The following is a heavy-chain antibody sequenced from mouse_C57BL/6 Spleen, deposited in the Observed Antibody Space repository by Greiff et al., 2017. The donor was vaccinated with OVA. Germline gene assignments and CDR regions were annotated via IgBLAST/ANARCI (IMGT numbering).Heavy chain of an antibody. Sequence: VQLQQPGAELVKPGASVKLSCKASGYTFTSYWMHWVKQRPGQGLEWIGMIHPNSGSTNYNEKFKSKATLTVDKSSSTAYMQLSSLTSEDSAVYYCARSRSNYYAMDYWGQGTSVTVSS. CDR3: ARSRSNYYAMDY. CDR2: IHPNSGST. V-gene: IGHV1-64*01. J-gene: IGHJ4*01. D-gene: IGHD2-5*01. CDR1: GYTFTSYW.